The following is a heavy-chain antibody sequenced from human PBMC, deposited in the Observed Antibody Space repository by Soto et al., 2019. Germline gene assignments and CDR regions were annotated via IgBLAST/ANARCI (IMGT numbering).Heavy chain of an antibody. D-gene: IGHD1-26*01. V-gene: IGHV1-2*02. CDR3: ARDPGGSYAY. J-gene: IGHJ4*02. CDR2: ISPHSGGT. Sequence: ASVKVSCKASGYTFTGYFMQWVRQAPGQGLEWMGWISPHSGGTHYAQKFQGRVTMTRDTFISTAYMELNRVRSDDTAVYFCARDPGGSYAYWGQGTLVTVYS. CDR1: GYTFTGYF.